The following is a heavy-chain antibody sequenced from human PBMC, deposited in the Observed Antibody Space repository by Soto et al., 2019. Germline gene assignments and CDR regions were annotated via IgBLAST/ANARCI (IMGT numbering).Heavy chain of an antibody. CDR2: MNPNSGNT. Sequence: ASVKVSCKASGYTFTSYDINWVRQATGQGLEWMGWMNPNSGNTGYAQKFQGRVTMTRNTSISTAYMELSSLRSEDTAVYYCARFSGGVYNTYYFYYGMDVWGQGITVTVSS. D-gene: IGHD2-15*01. V-gene: IGHV1-8*01. CDR1: GYTFTSYD. J-gene: IGHJ6*02. CDR3: ARFSGGVYNTYYFYYGMDV.